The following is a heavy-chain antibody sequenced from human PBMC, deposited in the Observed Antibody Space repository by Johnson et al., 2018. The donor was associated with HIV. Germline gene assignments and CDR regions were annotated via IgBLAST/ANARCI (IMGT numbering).Heavy chain of an antibody. V-gene: IGHV3-23*04. CDR3: TGGRDLRAFDF. CDR1: GFTFGDYA. Sequence: VQLVESGGGLVQPGGSLRLSCVASGFTFGDYAMSWVRQAPGRGLEWVSGISGSGGRTYYADSVKGRFTISRDNSKNTVYLQMNSLRAEDTAVYYCTGGRDLRAFDFWGQGTMVTVSS. J-gene: IGHJ3*01. D-gene: IGHD7-27*01. CDR2: ISGSGGRT.